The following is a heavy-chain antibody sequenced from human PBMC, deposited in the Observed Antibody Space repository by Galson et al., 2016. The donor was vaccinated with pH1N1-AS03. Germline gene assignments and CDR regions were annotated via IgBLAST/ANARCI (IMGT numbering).Heavy chain of an antibody. CDR3: AKGRELCCYYYGMDV. J-gene: IGHJ6*02. CDR2: GGGAGGSA. Sequence: SLRLSCAASGFTFSSFAMNWVRQAPGKGLEWVAGGGGAGGSAHYADSVKGRFTISRDNSKNTLYLQMDSLRAEDTAVYYWAKGRELCCYYYGMDVWGRGTTVTVSS. V-gene: IGHV3-23*01. D-gene: IGHD3-10*01. CDR1: GFTFSSFA.